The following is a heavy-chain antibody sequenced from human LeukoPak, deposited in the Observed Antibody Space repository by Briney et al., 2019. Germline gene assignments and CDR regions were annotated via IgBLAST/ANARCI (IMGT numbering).Heavy chain of an antibody. CDR1: GFTFSNYA. CDR3: ASHWLLPSPVDY. Sequence: GGSLRLSCAVSGFTFSNYAMSWVRQAPGKRLEWVSAISGSGGSTYYADSVKGRFTISRDNSKNTLYLQMNSLRAEDTAVYYCASHWLLPSPVDYWGQGTLVTVSS. CDR2: ISGSGGST. D-gene: IGHD3-9*01. V-gene: IGHV3-23*01. J-gene: IGHJ4*02.